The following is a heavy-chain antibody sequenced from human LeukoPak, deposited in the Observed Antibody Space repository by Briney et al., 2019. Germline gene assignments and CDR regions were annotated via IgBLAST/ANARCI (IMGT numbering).Heavy chain of an antibody. D-gene: IGHD6-19*01. V-gene: IGHV4-59*01. CDR3: ARGRQWLVEGMDV. CDR1: GGSISSYY. Sequence: SETLSLTCTVSGGSISSYYWSWIRQPPGKGLEWIGYIYYSGSTNYNPSLKSRVTISVDTSKNQFSLKLSSVTAADTAVYYCARGRQWLVEGMDVWGKGTTVTVSS. J-gene: IGHJ6*04. CDR2: IYYSGST.